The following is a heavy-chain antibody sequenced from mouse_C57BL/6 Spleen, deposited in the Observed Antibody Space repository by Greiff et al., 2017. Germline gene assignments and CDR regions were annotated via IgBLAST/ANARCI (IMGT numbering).Heavy chain of an antibody. V-gene: IGHV1-69*01. CDR2: IDPSDSYT. D-gene: IGHD2-14*01. Sequence: VQLQQPGAELVMPGASVKLSCKASGYTFTSYWMHWVKQRPGQGLEWIGEIDPSDSYTNYNQKFKGKSTLTVDKSSSTAYMQRSSLTSEDSAVYYCARGAVYYRYFDYWGQGTTLTVSS. CDR1: GYTFTSYW. CDR3: ARGAVYYRYFDY. J-gene: IGHJ2*01.